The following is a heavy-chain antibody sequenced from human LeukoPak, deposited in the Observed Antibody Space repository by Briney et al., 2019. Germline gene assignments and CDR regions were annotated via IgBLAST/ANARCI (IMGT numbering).Heavy chain of an antibody. CDR1: GGSISSGSYY. J-gene: IGHJ2*01. V-gene: IGHV4-61*02. Sequence: SETLSLTCTVSGGSISSGSYYWSWIRQPAGKGLEWIGRIYTSGSTNYNHSLKSRVTISVDTSNNHFSLKLSSVTAADTAVYYCARGREYQLLLWYFDLWGRGTLVTVSS. CDR2: IYTSGST. D-gene: IGHD2-2*01. CDR3: ARGREYQLLLWYFDL.